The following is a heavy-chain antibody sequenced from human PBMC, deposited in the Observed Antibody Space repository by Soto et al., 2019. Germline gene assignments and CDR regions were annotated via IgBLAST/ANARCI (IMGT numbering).Heavy chain of an antibody. D-gene: IGHD2-15*01. CDR2: NTSDGDST. J-gene: IGHJ4*01. CDR3: VKGNQLLRYYFEF. Sequence: PGGSLRLSCSVSGFTFSEYAMHWVRQAPGKGLEYVSGNTSDGDSTWHADSVKDRFTISRDNSKNTLFLQMSSLRVEDTAIYFCVKGNQLLRYYFEFWGPGTLVTVSS. V-gene: IGHV3-64D*06. CDR1: GFTFSEYA.